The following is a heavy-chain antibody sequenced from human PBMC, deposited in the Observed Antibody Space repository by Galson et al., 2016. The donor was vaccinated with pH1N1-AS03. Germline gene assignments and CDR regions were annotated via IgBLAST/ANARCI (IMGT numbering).Heavy chain of an antibody. D-gene: IGHD3-16*01. V-gene: IGHV3-23*01. Sequence: SLRLSCAASAFPLRNYALRWVRQAPGKGLEWVSTLGSGGDTHYADFVKGRFTISRDKSKNTMYLQMNSLRAEDTAIYYCTQGEGGGPDDDWGQGTLVVVSS. CDR1: AFPLRNYA. CDR2: LGSGGDT. J-gene: IGHJ4*02. CDR3: TQGEGGGPDDD.